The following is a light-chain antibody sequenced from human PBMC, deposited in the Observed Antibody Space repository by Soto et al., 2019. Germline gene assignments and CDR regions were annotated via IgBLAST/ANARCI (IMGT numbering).Light chain of an antibody. J-gene: IGKJ1*01. CDR2: DTS. CDR1: QSVSSSH. V-gene: IGKV3-20*01. Sequence: EVELTQSPGTLSLSPGERATLSCRASQSVSSSHLAWYQQKRGQAPRLLIYDTSTRATGIPDRFSGSGSGTDFTLTISRLEPEDLAVYHCQQYGASPWTFGQGTKVDIK. CDR3: QQYGASPWT.